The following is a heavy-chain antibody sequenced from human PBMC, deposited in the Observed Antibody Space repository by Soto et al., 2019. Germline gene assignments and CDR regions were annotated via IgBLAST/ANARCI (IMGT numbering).Heavy chain of an antibody. Sequence: PGGSLRLSCAASGFTVSSNYMSWVRQAPGKGLEWVSVIYSGGSTYYADSVKGRFTISRDNSKNTLYLQMNSLRAEDTAVYYCARDQVTMVRGVIPIYYGMDVWGQGTTVT. CDR2: IYSGGST. V-gene: IGHV3-66*01. J-gene: IGHJ6*02. CDR1: GFTVSSNY. CDR3: ARDQVTMVRGVIPIYYGMDV. D-gene: IGHD3-10*01.